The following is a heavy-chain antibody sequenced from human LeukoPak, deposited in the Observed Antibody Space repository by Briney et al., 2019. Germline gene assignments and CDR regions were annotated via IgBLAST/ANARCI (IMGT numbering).Heavy chain of an antibody. J-gene: IGHJ6*02. Sequence: SGGSLRLSCAASGFTFSDYYMSWIRQAPGKGLEWVSYISSSGSTIYYADSVKGRFTISRDNAKNSLYLQMNSLRAEDTAVYYCARKQPYKYYYGMDVWGQGTTVTVSS. D-gene: IGHD6-13*01. V-gene: IGHV3-11*04. CDR3: ARKQPYKYYYGMDV. CDR2: ISSSGSTI. CDR1: GFTFSDYY.